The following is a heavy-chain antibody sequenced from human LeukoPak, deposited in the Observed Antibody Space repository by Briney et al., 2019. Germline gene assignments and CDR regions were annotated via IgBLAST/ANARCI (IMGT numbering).Heavy chain of an antibody. CDR1: GFTFSSYG. J-gene: IGHJ4*02. D-gene: IGHD5-24*01. CDR3: AKDPDWLQLQQDTS. CDR2: ISGSGGST. Sequence: PGGSLRLSCAASGFTFSSYGMSWVRQAPGKGLEWVSAISGSGGSTYYADSVKGRFTISRDNSKNTLYLQMNSLRAEDTAVYYCAKDPDWLQLQQDTSWGQGTLVAVSS. V-gene: IGHV3-23*01.